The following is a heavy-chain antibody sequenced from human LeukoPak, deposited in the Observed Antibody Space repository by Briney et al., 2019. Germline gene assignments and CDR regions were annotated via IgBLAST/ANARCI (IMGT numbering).Heavy chain of an antibody. CDR1: GGSISSYY. J-gene: IGHJ4*02. V-gene: IGHV4-59*01. D-gene: IGHD3-10*01. Sequence: PSETLSLTCTVSGGSISSYYWSWIRQPPGKGLEWIGYIYYSGSTNYNPSLKSRVTISVDTSKNQFSLKLSSVTAADTAVYYCARGGITMVRGVIITWDDYYFDYWGQGTLVTVSS. CDR2: IYYSGST. CDR3: ARGGITMVRGVIITWDDYYFDY.